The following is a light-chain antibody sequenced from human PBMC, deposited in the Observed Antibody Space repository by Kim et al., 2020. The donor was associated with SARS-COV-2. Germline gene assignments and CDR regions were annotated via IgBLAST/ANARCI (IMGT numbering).Light chain of an antibody. Sequence: VSPGETPTLSCRASQSISRNLAGYQQKPGQAPRLLIYGASTRPTGIPARFSGSGSGTEFTLTISSLQSEDFAVYYCQQYNNWPMYTFGQGTKLEI. CDR2: GAS. V-gene: IGKV3-15*01. CDR1: QSISRN. CDR3: QQYNNWPMYT. J-gene: IGKJ2*01.